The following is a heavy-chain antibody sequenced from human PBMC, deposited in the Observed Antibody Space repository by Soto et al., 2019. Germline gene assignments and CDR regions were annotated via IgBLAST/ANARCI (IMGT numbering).Heavy chain of an antibody. Sequence: GASVKVSCKASGYTFTSYGISWVRQAPGQGLEWMGWISAYNGNTNYAQKLQGRVTMTTDTSTSTAYMELRSLRSDDTAVYYCARGAVYCTNGVCYDYWGQGTLVTVSS. CDR2: ISAYNGNT. V-gene: IGHV1-18*01. J-gene: IGHJ4*02. CDR3: ARGAVYCTNGVCYDY. D-gene: IGHD2-8*01. CDR1: GYTFTSYG.